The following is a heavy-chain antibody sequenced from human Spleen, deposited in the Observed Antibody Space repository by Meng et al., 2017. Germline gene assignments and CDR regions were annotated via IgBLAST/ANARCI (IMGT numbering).Heavy chain of an antibody. CDR1: GFMFDDYA. V-gene: IGHV3-43*01. CDR2: ITSDGSST. Sequence: GESLKISCTASGFMFDDYAMHWVRQAPGKGLEWVALITSDGSSTYYADSVKGRFTISRDNSKNSLFLQMNILRNEDTALYYCVKDITNSEVERGGMDAWGQGTTVTVSS. D-gene: IGHD1-1*01. CDR3: VKDITNSEVERGGMDA. J-gene: IGHJ6*02.